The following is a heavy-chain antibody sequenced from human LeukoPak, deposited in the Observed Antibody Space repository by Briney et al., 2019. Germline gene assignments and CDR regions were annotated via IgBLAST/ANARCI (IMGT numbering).Heavy chain of an antibody. D-gene: IGHD5-18*01. Sequence: PSETLSLTCAVYGGSFSGYYWSCIRQPPGKGLEWIGEINHSGSTNYNPSLKSRVTISVDTSKNQFSLKLSSVTAADTAVYYCARGLRAYSYGQIPYWGQGTLVTVSS. V-gene: IGHV4-34*01. CDR2: INHSGST. J-gene: IGHJ4*02. CDR3: ARGLRAYSYGQIPY. CDR1: GGSFSGYY.